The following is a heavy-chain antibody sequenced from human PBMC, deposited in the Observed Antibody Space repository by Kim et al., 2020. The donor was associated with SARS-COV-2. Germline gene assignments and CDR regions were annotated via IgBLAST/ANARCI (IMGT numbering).Heavy chain of an antibody. Sequence: FAAAGFNVSGNYMIMIRQPPRKELEEVTVIYSVVSTYYANSVWGISSMARGIAKSTLCLQMNSRRAEDTAVYYCAREVGSYFDYGGRGTLVTVSS. D-gene: IGHD1-26*01. J-gene: IGHJ4*02. V-gene: IGHV3-66*01. CDR1: GFNVSGNY. CDR3: AREVGSYFDY. CDR2: IYSVVST.